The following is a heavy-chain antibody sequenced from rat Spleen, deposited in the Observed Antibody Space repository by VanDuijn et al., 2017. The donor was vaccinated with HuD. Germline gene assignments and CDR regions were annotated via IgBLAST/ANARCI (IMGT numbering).Heavy chain of an antibody. CDR1: GFTFSDYY. D-gene: IGHD1-5*01. Sequence: EVQLVESGGGLVQPGRSMKLSCAASGFTFSDYYMAWVRQAPTKGLEWVTTISYDGTTTSYRDSVKGRFTVSRDNAKSTLYLQMDSLRSEDTATYYCTRHDNMGTANWFAYWGQGTLVTVSS. CDR2: ISYDGTTT. CDR3: TRHDNMGTANWFAY. J-gene: IGHJ3*01. V-gene: IGHV5-7*01.